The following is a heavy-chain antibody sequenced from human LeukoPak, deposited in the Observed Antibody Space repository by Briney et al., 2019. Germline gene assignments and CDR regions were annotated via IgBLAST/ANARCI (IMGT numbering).Heavy chain of an antibody. CDR3: ARDAGSGWYGRDYYYMDV. CDR2: INHSGST. Sequence: SETLSLTCAVYGGSFSGYYWSWIRQPPGKGLEWIGEINHSGSTNYNPSLKSRVTISVDTSKNQISLKLSSVTAADTAVYYCARDAGSGWYGRDYYYMDVWGKGTTVTVSS. CDR1: GGSFSGYY. J-gene: IGHJ6*03. D-gene: IGHD6-19*01. V-gene: IGHV4-34*01.